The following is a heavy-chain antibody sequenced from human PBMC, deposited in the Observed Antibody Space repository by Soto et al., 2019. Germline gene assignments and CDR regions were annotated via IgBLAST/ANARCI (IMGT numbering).Heavy chain of an antibody. CDR2: INPNSGGT. CDR3: AREDCSGGSCNYYFDY. Sequence: GASVKVSCKASGYTFTGYYMHWVRQAPGQGLEWMGWINPNSGGTNYAQKFQGWVTMTRDTSISTAYMELSRLRSDDTAVYYCAREDCSGGSCNYYFDYWGQGTLVTVS. V-gene: IGHV1-2*04. J-gene: IGHJ4*02. CDR1: GYTFTGYY. D-gene: IGHD2-15*01.